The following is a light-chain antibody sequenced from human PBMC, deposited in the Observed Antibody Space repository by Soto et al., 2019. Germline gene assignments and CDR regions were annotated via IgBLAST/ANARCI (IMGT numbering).Light chain of an antibody. CDR3: SSYRVGGSYV. CDR2: DVS. J-gene: IGLJ1*01. V-gene: IGLV2-14*03. Sequence: QSVLTQPASVSGSPGQSITISCSGTSSDVGRHDAVSWYQQHPGKVPQLMIYDVSIRPSGISDRLSASKSGNMASLTISGLQAEDDADYYCSSYRVGGSYVFGTGNKVTVL. CDR1: SSDVGRHDA.